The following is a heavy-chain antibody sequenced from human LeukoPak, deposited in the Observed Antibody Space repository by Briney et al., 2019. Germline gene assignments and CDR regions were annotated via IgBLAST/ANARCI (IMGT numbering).Heavy chain of an antibody. Sequence: SETLSLTCAVYGGSFSGYYWSWIRQPPGKGLEWIGEINHSGSTNYNPSLKSRVTISVDTSKNQFSLKLSSVTAADTAVYHCARGRRMSDFWSGYRYRDAFDIWGQGTMVTVSS. CDR1: GGSFSGYY. CDR3: ARGRRMSDFWSGYRYRDAFDI. CDR2: INHSGST. D-gene: IGHD3-3*01. J-gene: IGHJ3*02. V-gene: IGHV4-34*01.